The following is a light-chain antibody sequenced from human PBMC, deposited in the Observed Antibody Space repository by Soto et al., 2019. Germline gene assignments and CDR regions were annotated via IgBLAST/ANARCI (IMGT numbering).Light chain of an antibody. V-gene: IGKV3-20*01. CDR1: QSVSSTY. CDR2: GAS. Sequence: EIVLTQSPGTLSLSPGERATLSCRASQSVSSTYLAWYQQKPGQAPRLLIYGASSRATVIPDRFSGSGSGIEFIIIISRLEPEDFEVYYCKHCCTSPSLTLSPGTKVDIK. CDR3: KHCCTSPSLT. J-gene: IGKJ3*01.